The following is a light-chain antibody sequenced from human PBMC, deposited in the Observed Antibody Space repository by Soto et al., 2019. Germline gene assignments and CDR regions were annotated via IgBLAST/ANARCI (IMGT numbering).Light chain of an antibody. Sequence: QSVLTQPPSVSGAPGQRVTISCTGSSSNIGAGYDVHWYQQLPGTAPKLLIYGNSNRPSGVPDRFSGSKSGTSASLAITGLQAEDEADYYSQSYDSSLSGWVLGGGTKLTVL. J-gene: IGLJ3*02. CDR3: QSYDSSLSGWV. CDR1: SSNIGAGYD. CDR2: GNS. V-gene: IGLV1-40*01.